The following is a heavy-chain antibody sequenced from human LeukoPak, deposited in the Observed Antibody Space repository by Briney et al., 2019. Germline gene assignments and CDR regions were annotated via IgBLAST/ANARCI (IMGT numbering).Heavy chain of an antibody. Sequence: SETLSLTCTVSGGSISSSSYYWGWIRQPPGKGLEWIGSIYYSGSTYYNPSLKSRVTISVDTSKNQFSLKLSSVTAADTAVYYCARHLGSEQWLVHDPYYFDYWGQGTLVTVSS. CDR3: ARHLGSEQWLVHDPYYFDY. D-gene: IGHD6-19*01. J-gene: IGHJ4*02. V-gene: IGHV4-39*01. CDR2: IYYSGST. CDR1: GGSISSSSYY.